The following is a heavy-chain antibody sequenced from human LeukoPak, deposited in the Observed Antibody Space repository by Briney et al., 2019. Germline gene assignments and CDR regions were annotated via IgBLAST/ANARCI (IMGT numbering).Heavy chain of an antibody. CDR2: LTNSGGSGGVT. V-gene: IGHV3-23*01. Sequence: HAGGSLRLSCAASGFTFSTYAMSWVRQAPGKGLEWVSALTNSGGSGGVTYYADSVKGRFIISRDNSKSTLYLQLSSLRAEDTAVYYCAKAMSTDHYDSRGFYRVDFGSWGQGTLVTVSS. D-gene: IGHD3-22*01. CDR3: AKAMSTDHYDSRGFYRVDFGS. CDR1: GFTFSTYA. J-gene: IGHJ4*02.